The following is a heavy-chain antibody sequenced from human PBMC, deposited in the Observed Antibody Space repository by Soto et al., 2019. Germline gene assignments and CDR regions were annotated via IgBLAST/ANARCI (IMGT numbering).Heavy chain of an antibody. J-gene: IGHJ5*02. CDR3: ASSGGPEGDWFDP. CDR1: GASIRRRGYY. Sequence: QVLLQESGPRLVKPSQTLSLTCTVSGASIRRRGYYWSWIRHHPGEGLEWIGFVYYSGITDYNPPLKSRVSISADTSKNEFSLRLYSVTAADTAVYYCASSGGPEGDWFDPCGPGTLVTVSS. V-gene: IGHV4-31*03. D-gene: IGHD2-15*01. CDR2: VYYSGIT.